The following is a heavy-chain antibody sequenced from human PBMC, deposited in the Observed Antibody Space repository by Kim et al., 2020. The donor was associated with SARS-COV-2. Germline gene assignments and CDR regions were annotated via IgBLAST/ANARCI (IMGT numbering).Heavy chain of an antibody. D-gene: IGHD2-2*01. J-gene: IGHJ2*01. Sequence: ASVKVSYKASGYTFTSYAMNWVRQAPGQGLEWMGWINTNTGNPTYAQGFTGRFVFSLDTSVSTAYLQISSLKAEDTAVYYCARGEVPAAMGGYFDLWGRGTLVTVSS. CDR3: ARGEVPAAMGGYFDL. V-gene: IGHV7-4-1*02. CDR2: INTNTGNP. CDR1: GYTFTSYA.